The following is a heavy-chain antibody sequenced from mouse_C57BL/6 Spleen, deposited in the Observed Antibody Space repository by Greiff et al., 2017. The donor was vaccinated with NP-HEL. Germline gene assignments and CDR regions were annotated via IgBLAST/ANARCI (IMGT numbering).Heavy chain of an antibody. Sequence: VQLQQSGAELMKPGASVKLSCKATGYTFTGYWIEWVKQRPGHGLEWIGEILPGSGSTNYNEKFKGKATFTADTPSNTAYMQLSSLTTEDSAIYYCARLFDMHYGSSGAMDYWGQGTSVTVSS. CDR2: ILPGSGST. CDR3: ARLFDMHYGSSGAMDY. J-gene: IGHJ4*01. D-gene: IGHD1-1*01. V-gene: IGHV1-9*01. CDR1: GYTFTGYW.